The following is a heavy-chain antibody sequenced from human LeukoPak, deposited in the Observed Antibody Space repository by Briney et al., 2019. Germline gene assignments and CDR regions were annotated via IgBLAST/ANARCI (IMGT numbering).Heavy chain of an antibody. CDR1: GFTFSSYS. Sequence: PGGSLRLSCAASGFTFSSYSMNWVRQAPGKGLEWVSSISNSSSYIYYADSVKGRFTISRDNAKNSLYLQMNSLRAEDTAVYYCARRGYSSGSQFDYWGQGTLVTVSS. CDR3: ARRGYSSGSQFDY. D-gene: IGHD6-19*01. CDR2: ISNSSSYI. V-gene: IGHV3-21*01. J-gene: IGHJ4*02.